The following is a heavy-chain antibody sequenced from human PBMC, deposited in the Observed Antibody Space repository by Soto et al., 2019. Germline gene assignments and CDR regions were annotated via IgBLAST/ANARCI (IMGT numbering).Heavy chain of an antibody. J-gene: IGHJ4*02. CDR3: ASYYDILTGYYNHIGFFDY. CDR1: GGSISSYY. V-gene: IGHV4-59*01. D-gene: IGHD3-9*01. CDR2: IYYSGST. Sequence: SETLSLTCTVSGGSISSYYWSWIRQPPGKGLEWIGYIYYSGSTNYNPSLKSRVTISVDTSKNQFSLKLSSVTAADTAVYYCASYYDILTGYYNHIGFFDYWGQGTPVPV.